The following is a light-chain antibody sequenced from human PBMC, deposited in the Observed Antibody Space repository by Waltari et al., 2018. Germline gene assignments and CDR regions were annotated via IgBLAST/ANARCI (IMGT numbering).Light chain of an antibody. CDR2: SDD. Sequence: QSVLTQPPSASGTPGQWVTIACSGSSSNIGSNHLHWYQHVPGTAPRLLIYSDDQRPSGVPDRFSGSKSGTSASLAISALQSEDESDFFCASWDDSLNGMLFGGGTHLTVL. CDR1: SSNIGSNH. CDR3: ASWDDSLNGML. J-gene: IGLJ3*02. V-gene: IGLV1-44*01.